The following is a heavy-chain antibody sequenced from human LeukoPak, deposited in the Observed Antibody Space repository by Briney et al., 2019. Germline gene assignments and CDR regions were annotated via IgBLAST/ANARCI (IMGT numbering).Heavy chain of an antibody. CDR2: IYYSGST. V-gene: IGHV4-39*07. Sequence: SETLSLTCAVSGGSISSSSYYWGWIRQPPGKGLEWIGSIYYSGSTYYNPSLKSRVTISVDTSKNQFSLKLSSVTAADTAVYYCARVRITMIVVLGFDYWGQGTLVTVSS. J-gene: IGHJ4*02. CDR1: GGSISSSSYY. D-gene: IGHD3-22*01. CDR3: ARVRITMIVVLGFDY.